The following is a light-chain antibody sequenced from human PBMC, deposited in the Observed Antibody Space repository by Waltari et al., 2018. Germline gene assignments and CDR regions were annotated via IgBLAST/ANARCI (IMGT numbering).Light chain of an antibody. J-gene: IGKJ4*01. CDR2: DAS. CDR3: HQRSNWPLT. CDR1: QSVYTY. Sequence: EIVLTQSPAPLSLSPGDTATVSCRASQSVYTYLAWYQHKPGQVPRLLIYDASKRATGVPARFSGSGSGADFTLIISSLEPEDFAVYYCHQRSNWPLTFGGGTKVDIK. V-gene: IGKV3-11*01.